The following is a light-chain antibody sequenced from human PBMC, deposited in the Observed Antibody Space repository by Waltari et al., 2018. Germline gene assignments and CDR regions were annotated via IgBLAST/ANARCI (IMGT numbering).Light chain of an antibody. J-gene: IGKJ1*01. CDR2: GAS. CDR3: QHYVRLPAT. V-gene: IGKV3-20*01. CDR1: QSVGRS. Sequence: EIVLTQSPGILSLSPGEGFTLSCRASQSVGRSLAWYQQKPGQAPRLLIYGASSRATGIPDRFSGGGSGTDFSLTINRLEPEDFAVYYCQHYVRLPATFGQGTKVEIK.